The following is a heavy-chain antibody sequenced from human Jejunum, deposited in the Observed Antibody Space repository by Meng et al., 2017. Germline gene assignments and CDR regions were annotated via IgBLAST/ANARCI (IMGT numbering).Heavy chain of an antibody. CDR2: ISESGDTT. Sequence: GGSLRLSCAASGFSFGNYAMRWVRQAPGKGLEWVSSISESGDTTYYADSVKGRFTISRDNSKNTLYLEMNSLRAEDTAIYYCAKDFASGWYDYWGQGTLVTVSS. J-gene: IGHJ4*02. D-gene: IGHD6-13*01. CDR1: GFSFGNYA. V-gene: IGHV3-23*01. CDR3: AKDFASGWYDY.